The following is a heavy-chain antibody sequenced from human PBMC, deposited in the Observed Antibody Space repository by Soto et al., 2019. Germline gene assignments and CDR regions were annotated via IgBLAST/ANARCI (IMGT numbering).Heavy chain of an antibody. J-gene: IGHJ4*02. Sequence: SETLSLTCTVSGGSISSYYWSWIRQPPGKGLEWIGYIYYSGSTNYNPSLKSRVTISVDTSKNQFSLKLSSVTAADTAVYYCARVGMVVPAAIGPYYFDYWGQGTLVTVSS. CDR3: ARVGMVVPAAIGPYYFDY. V-gene: IGHV4-59*01. D-gene: IGHD2-2*02. CDR1: GGSISSYY. CDR2: IYYSGST.